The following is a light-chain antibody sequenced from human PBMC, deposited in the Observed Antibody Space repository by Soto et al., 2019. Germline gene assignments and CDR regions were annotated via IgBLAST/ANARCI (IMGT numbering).Light chain of an antibody. V-gene: IGLV2-23*02. CDR1: SSDVGSYNV. Sequence: QPASVSGSPGQSITISCTGTSSDVGSYNVVSWYQQHPGKAPKLLIYEVSKRPSGVSDRFSGSKSGNTASLTISGLQAEDEADYHCCSYAGSSSAYVFGTGTKLTVL. CDR2: EVS. J-gene: IGLJ1*01. CDR3: CSYAGSSSAYV.